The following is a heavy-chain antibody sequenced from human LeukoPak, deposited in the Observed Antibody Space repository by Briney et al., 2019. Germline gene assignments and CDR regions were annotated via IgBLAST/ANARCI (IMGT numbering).Heavy chain of an antibody. CDR3: AKDKNYDILTGYNFDY. CDR1: GFTFSSYG. V-gene: IGHV3-30*02. D-gene: IGHD3-9*01. Sequence: GGSLRLSCAASGFTFSSYGMHWVRQAPGKGLEWVAFIRYDGSNKYYADSVKGRFTISRDNSKNTLYLQMNSLRAEDTAVYYCAKDKNYDILTGYNFDYWGQGTLVTVSS. J-gene: IGHJ4*02. CDR2: IRYDGSNK.